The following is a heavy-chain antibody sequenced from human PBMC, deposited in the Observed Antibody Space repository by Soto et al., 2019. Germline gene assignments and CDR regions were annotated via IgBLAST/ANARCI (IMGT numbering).Heavy chain of an antibody. J-gene: IGHJ4*02. D-gene: IGHD3-16*01. CDR1: GGSVSSTFWY. CDR3: ARHSPRLFDY. CDR2: IYTGST. Sequence: SETLSLTCTVSGGSVSSTFWYWGWIRQPPGNGLEWIGSIYTGSTYYNPSLKSRVTISVATSKNQFSLKLTSVTAADTAVYYCARHSPRLFDYWGQGTVVTVSS. V-gene: IGHV4-39*01.